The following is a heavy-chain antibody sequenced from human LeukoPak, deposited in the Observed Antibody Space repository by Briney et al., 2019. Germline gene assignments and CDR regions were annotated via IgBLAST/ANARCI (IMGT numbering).Heavy chain of an antibody. CDR2: IIPIFGTA. D-gene: IGHD2-21*02. J-gene: IGHJ4*02. CDR1: GGTFSSYA. Sequence: GASVKVSCKASGGTFSSYAISWVRQAPGQGLEWMGGIIPIFGTANYAQKFQGRVTITADKSTSTVYMELSSLRSEDTAVYYCAGDLTVVTAENYFDYWGQGTLVTVSS. V-gene: IGHV1-69*06. CDR3: AGDLTVVTAENYFDY.